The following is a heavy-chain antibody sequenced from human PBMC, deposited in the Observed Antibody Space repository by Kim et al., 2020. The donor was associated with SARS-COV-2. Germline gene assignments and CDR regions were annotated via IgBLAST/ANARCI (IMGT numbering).Heavy chain of an antibody. V-gene: IGHV3-30*04. CDR3: ARGPPQYSVAGLFDY. CDR1: GFTFSSYA. CDR2: ISYDGSNK. D-gene: IGHD6-19*01. J-gene: IGHJ4*02. Sequence: GGSLRLSCAASGFTFSSYAMHWVRQAPGKGLEWVAVISYDGSNKYYADSVKGRFTISRDNSKNTLYLQMNSLRAEDTAVYYCARGPPQYSVAGLFDYWGQGTLVTVSS.